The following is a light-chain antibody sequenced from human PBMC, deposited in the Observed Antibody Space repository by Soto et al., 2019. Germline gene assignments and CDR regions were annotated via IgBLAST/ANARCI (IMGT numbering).Light chain of an antibody. J-gene: IGLJ3*02. V-gene: IGLV1-40*01. CDR2: GNI. CDR3: QSYDSSLSTWV. Sequence: QSVLTQPASVSGSPGQSITISCTGTSSDVGNYNLVSWYQQLPGTAPKLLIYGNINRPSGVPDRFSGSKSGTSASLAFTGLQAEDEADYYCQSYDSSLSTWVFGGGTKLTVL. CDR1: SSDVGNYNL.